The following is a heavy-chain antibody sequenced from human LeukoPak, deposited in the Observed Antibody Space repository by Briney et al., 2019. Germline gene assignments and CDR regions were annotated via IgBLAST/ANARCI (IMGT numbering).Heavy chain of an antibody. J-gene: IGHJ4*02. CDR1: GYTFTSYG. CDR2: ISAYNGNT. D-gene: IGHD6-6*01. CDR3: ATPQSSSSSFNFDY. V-gene: IGHV1-18*01. Sequence: VASVKVSCEASGYTFTSYGISWVRQAPGQGLEWTGWISAYNGNTNYAQKLQGRVTMTTDTSTSTAYMELRSLRSDDTAVYYCATPQSSSSSFNFDYWGQGTLVTVSS.